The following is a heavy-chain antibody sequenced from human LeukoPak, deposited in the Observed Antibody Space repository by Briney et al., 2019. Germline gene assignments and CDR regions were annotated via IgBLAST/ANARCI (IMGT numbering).Heavy chain of an antibody. Sequence: SETLSLTCTVSGGSISSSSYYWGWIRQPPGKGLEWIGSIYYSGSTYYNPSLKSRVTISVDTSKNQFSLRLTSVTAADTAIYYCARIQYYTYGFDYWGQGTLITVSS. J-gene: IGHJ4*02. CDR3: ARIQYYTYGFDY. CDR1: GGSISSSSYY. D-gene: IGHD5-18*01. V-gene: IGHV4-39*07. CDR2: IYYSGST.